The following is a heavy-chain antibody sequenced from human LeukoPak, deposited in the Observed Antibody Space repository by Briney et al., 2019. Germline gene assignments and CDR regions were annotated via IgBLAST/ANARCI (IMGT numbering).Heavy chain of an antibody. CDR1: GGSFSGYY. CDR2: INHSGST. Sequence: SETLSLTCAVYGGSFSGYYWSWIRQPPGKGLEWIGEINHSGSTNYNPSLKSRVTISVDTSKNQFSLKLSSATAADTAVYYCARGKMIRWFDPWGQGTLVTVSS. CDR3: ARGKMIRWFDP. V-gene: IGHV4-34*01. D-gene: IGHD3-16*01. J-gene: IGHJ5*02.